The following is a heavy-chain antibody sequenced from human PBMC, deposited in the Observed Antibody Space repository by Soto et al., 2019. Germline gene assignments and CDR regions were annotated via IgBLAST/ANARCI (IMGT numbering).Heavy chain of an antibody. CDR2: ISYDGSNK. V-gene: IGHV3-30-3*01. CDR1: GFTFSSYA. D-gene: IGHD6-13*01. CDR3: TRGNGYSSSWYHNWFDP. Sequence: GGSLRLSCAASGFTFSSYAMHWVRQAPGKGLEWVAVISYDGSNKYYADSVKSRFTISRDNSKNTLYLQMNSLRAEDTALYYCTRGNGYSSSWYHNWFDPWGQGTLVTVSS. J-gene: IGHJ5*02.